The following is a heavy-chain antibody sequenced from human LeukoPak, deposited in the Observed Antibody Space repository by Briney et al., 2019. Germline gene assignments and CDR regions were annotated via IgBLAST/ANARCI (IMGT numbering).Heavy chain of an antibody. Sequence: SETLSLTYTVSGDSISNSDFYWVCVRQSPGKGLEWIGNVYYVGNTYYNPSLKSRLTISVDTSQSQFSLTLSSVTAADTAVYYCARVGSGTNTPSLYGSFDSWGQGTLVTVSS. D-gene: IGHD2-8*01. J-gene: IGHJ4*02. CDR2: VYYVGNT. CDR1: GDSISNSDFY. V-gene: IGHV4-39*01. CDR3: ARVGSGTNTPSLYGSFDS.